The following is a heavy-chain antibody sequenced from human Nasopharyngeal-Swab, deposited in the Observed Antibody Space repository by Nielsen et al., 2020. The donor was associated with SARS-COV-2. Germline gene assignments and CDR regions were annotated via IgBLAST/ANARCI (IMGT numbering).Heavy chain of an antibody. D-gene: IGHD3-22*01. CDR3: ARHSSGGSFDY. J-gene: IGHJ4*01. CDR2: IYYSGNT. V-gene: IGHV4-39*01. Sequence: SETLSLTCTVSGASISSSNYYWGWIRQPPGKGLEWIGTIYYSGNTYFNPSLKSRVTMSVDTSKHQFSLNLSSVTAADTALYYCARHSSGGSFDYWDHGTLVTVSS. CDR1: GASISSSNYY.